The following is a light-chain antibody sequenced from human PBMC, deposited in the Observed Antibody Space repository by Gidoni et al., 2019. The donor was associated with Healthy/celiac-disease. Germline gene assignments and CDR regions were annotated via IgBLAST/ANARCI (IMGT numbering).Light chain of an antibody. J-gene: IGKJ4*01. CDR2: DAS. CDR1: QGISNY. V-gene: IGKV1-33*01. CDR3: QQYDNLPLT. Sequence: DIQMTTSPSSLSASVGDRVTITCQARQGISNYLNWYQQKPGKAPKLLIYDASNLETGVPSRFSGSGSGTDFTFTISSLQPEDIATYYCQQYDNLPLTFGGGTKVEIK.